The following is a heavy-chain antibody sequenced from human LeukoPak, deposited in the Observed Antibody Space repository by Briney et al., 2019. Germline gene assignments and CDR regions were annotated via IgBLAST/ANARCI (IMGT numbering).Heavy chain of an antibody. CDR1: GYTFTSYA. CDR3: ARAECSSTSCYEVYYYGMDV. CDR2: INTNTGNP. J-gene: IGHJ6*02. V-gene: IGHV7-4-1*02. Sequence: ASVKVSCKASGYTFTSYAMNWVRQAPGQGLEWMGWINTNTGNPTYAQGFTGRFVFSLDTSVSTAYLQISSLKAEDTAVYYCARAECSSTSCYEVYYYGMDVWGQGTTVTVSS. D-gene: IGHD2-2*01.